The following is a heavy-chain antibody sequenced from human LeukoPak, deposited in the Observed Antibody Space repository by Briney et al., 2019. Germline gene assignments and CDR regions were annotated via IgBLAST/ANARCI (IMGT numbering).Heavy chain of an antibody. J-gene: IGHJ2*01. CDR2: FYSGIGT. D-gene: IGHD2-8*01. V-gene: IGHV3-53*01. CDR3: ARDNELDL. Sequence: QTGGSLRLSCAASGFTFSSYGMSWVRQAPGKGLEWVSVFYSGIGTYYADSVKGRFTISSDNSKNTLYLQMNSLRAEDTAVYYCARDNELDLWGRGTLVTVSS. CDR1: GFTFSSYG.